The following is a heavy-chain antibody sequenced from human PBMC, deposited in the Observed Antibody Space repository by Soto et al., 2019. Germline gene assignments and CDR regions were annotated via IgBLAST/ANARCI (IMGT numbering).Heavy chain of an antibody. D-gene: IGHD6-19*01. J-gene: IGHJ4*02. CDR2: VKGDGSDK. Sequence: EQLVESGGGLVQPGGSLRLSCAASGFTFSTYWMNWVRQAPGKGLEWVANVKGDGSDKHYVDSVKGRFTISRDNTKNSLYLEMNSLRGEDTAVYYCVGGRGWLPHCWGQGTLVTVSS. V-gene: IGHV3-7*05. CDR1: GFTFSTYW. CDR3: VGGRGWLPHC.